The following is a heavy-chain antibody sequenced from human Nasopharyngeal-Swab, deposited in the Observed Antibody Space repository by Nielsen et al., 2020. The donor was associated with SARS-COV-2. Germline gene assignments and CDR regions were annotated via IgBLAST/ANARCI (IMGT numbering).Heavy chain of an antibody. J-gene: IGHJ4*02. V-gene: IGHV4-59*01. CDR2: IYYSGST. Sequence: MRQPPGKGPEWIGYIYYSGSTNYSPSLKSRVTISVDTSKNQFSLKLSSVTAADTAVYYCAGAVAGTGWDYWGQGTLVTVSS. CDR3: AGAVAGTGWDY. D-gene: IGHD6-19*01.